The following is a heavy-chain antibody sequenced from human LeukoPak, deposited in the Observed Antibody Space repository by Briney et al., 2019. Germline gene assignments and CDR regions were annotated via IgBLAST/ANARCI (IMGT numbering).Heavy chain of an antibody. CDR2: IYYSGST. CDR1: GGSISSSSYY. D-gene: IGHD6-13*01. J-gene: IGHJ4*02. Sequence: SETLSLTCTVSGGSISSSSYYWGWIRQPPGMGLEWIGSIYYSGSTYYNPSLKSRVTISVDTSKNQFSLKLSSVTAADTAVYYCATPRPDSSSVYYFDYWGQGTLVTVSS. V-gene: IGHV4-39*01. CDR3: ATPRPDSSSVYYFDY.